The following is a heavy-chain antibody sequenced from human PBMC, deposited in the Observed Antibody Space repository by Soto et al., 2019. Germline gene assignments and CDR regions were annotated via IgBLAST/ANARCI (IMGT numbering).Heavy chain of an antibody. CDR1: GYTFTSYD. V-gene: IGHV1-8*01. CDR3: ARGSGDILTGYYSWFDP. D-gene: IGHD3-9*01. J-gene: IGHJ5*02. Sequence: QVQLVQSGAEVKKPGASVKVSCKASGYTFTSYDINWVRQATGQGLEWMGWMNPKSGNTGYAQKFQGRVTITRNTSKSTAYMELSSLRSEDTAVYYCARGSGDILTGYYSWFDPWGQGTLVTVSS. CDR2: MNPKSGNT.